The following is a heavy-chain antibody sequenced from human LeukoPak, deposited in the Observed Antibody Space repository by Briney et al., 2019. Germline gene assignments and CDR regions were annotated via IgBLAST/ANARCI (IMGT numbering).Heavy chain of an antibody. V-gene: IGHV4-59*01. CDR1: GGSISIYY. J-gene: IGHJ4*02. CDR3: ARGAPITMARGGELDF. Sequence: PSETLSLTCTVSGGSISIYYWTWIRQPPGKGLEWIGYIYYGGSTNYNPSLKSRVTISIDTSKNQFSLKLSSVTAADTAMYYCARGAPITMARGGELDFWGQGTLVTVSS. D-gene: IGHD3-10*01. CDR2: IYYGGST.